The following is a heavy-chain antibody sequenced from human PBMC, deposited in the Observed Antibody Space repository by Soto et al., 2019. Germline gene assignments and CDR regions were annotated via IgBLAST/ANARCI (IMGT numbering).Heavy chain of an antibody. CDR1: GFTSRSNW. Sequence: PGGALRLSCAASGFTSRSNWMSWVRQTPGKGLEWVANIKQDGSEKYYVDSVKGRFTISRDNAKNSLYLQMNSLRAEDTAVYYCATSGGGWLQPPVWGQGTLVPVSP. CDR2: IKQDGSEK. CDR3: ATSGGGWLQPPV. J-gene: IGHJ4*02. V-gene: IGHV3-7*03. D-gene: IGHD5-12*01.